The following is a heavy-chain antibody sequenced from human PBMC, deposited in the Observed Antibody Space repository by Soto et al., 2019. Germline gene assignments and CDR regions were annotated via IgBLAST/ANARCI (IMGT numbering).Heavy chain of an antibody. CDR3: AREDYDFWSGHGGMDV. D-gene: IGHD3-3*01. J-gene: IGHJ6*02. Sequence: QLQLQESGPGLVKPSETLSLTCTVSGGSISSSSYYWGWIRQPPGKGLEWIGRLYCSGSTYYNPSIKSRVTISVDTSKNQFSLKLSSVTAADTAVYYCAREDYDFWSGHGGMDVWGQGTTVTVSS. V-gene: IGHV4-39*01. CDR2: LYCSGST. CDR1: GGSISSSSYY.